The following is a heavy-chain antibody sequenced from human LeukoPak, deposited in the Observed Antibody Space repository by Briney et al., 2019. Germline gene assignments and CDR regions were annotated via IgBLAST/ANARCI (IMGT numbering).Heavy chain of an antibody. V-gene: IGHV4-38-2*02. J-gene: IGHJ4*02. CDR2: IYHSGST. CDR1: GYSISSGYY. CDR3: ARVVRGVIITRYYFDY. D-gene: IGHD3-10*01. Sequence: SETLSLTCTVSGYSISSGYYWGWIRQPPGKGLEWIGSIYHSGSTYYNPSLKSRVTISVDTSKNQFSLKLSSVTAADTAVYYCARVVRGVIITRYYFDYWGQGTLVTVSS.